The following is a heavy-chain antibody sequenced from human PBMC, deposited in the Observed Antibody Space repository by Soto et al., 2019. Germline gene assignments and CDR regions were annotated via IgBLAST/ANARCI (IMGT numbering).Heavy chain of an antibody. D-gene: IGHD3-9*01. CDR2: IYYSGGT. V-gene: IGHV4-30-4*01. CDR3: ASSLRPLRYFDWLFGTFDY. CDR1: GGSISSGDYY. J-gene: IGHJ4*02. Sequence: SETLSLTCTVSGGSISSGDYYWSWIRQPPGKGLEWIGYIYYSGGTYYNPSLKSRVTISVDTSKNQFSLKLSSVTAADTAVYYCASSLRPLRYFDWLFGTFDYWGQGTLVTVSS.